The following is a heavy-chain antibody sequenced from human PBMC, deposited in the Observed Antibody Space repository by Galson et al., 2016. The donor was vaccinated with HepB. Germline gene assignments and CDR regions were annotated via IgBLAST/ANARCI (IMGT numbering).Heavy chain of an antibody. V-gene: IGHV3-21*01. J-gene: IGHJ6*02. CDR1: GFTFSSYS. CDR2: ISSSSSYI. D-gene: IGHD3-3*01. Sequence: LRLSCAASGFTFSSYSMNWVRQAPGKGLEWVSSISSSSSYIYYADSVKGRFTISRDNAKNSLYLQTNSLRAEDTAVYYCARAERLLRFLEWPYYYYGMDVWGQGTTVTVSS. CDR3: ARAERLLRFLEWPYYYYGMDV.